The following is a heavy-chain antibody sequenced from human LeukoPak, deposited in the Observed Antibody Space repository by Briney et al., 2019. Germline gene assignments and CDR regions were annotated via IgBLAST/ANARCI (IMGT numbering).Heavy chain of an antibody. Sequence: SVKVSCKASGGTFSSYTISWVRQAPGQGLEWIGRIIPILGIANYAQKFQGRVTITADKSTSTAYMELSSLRSEDPAVYYCARDPSHDSSGYHLDYWGQGTPVTVSS. CDR3: ARDPSHDSSGYHLDY. D-gene: IGHD3-22*01. CDR1: GGTFSSYT. CDR2: IIPILGIA. V-gene: IGHV1-69*04. J-gene: IGHJ4*02.